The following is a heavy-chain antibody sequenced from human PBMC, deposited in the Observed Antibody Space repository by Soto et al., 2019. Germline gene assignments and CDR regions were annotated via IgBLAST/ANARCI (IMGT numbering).Heavy chain of an antibody. Sequence: EVQLVESGGALVQPGGSLRLSCAASGFTFSGYWMTWVRQAPGKGLEWVANIKQDGSEKNYADSVKGRFTISRDNDNNSLYLQMDRLRVDDTAVYYCARFDSWGQGTLVTVSS. J-gene: IGHJ4*02. CDR2: IKQDGSEK. V-gene: IGHV3-7*01. CDR3: ARFDS. CDR1: GFTFSGYW.